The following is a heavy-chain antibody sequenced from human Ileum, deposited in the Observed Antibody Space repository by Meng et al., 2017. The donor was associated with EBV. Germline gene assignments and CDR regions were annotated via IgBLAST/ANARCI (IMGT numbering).Heavy chain of an antibody. CDR2: IYYSGST. V-gene: IGHV4-30-4*01. Sequence: VDLHESRQALVTPSQTLSLTCTVSVASFNSPYYYWNWIRQPPEKGLEWIGYIYYSGSTYYNPSLKSRVSISGDTSNKQFSLKLTSVTAADTAVYYCARSPYSGSALPFFDYWGQGSLVTVSS. D-gene: IGHD1-26*01. CDR3: ARSPYSGSALPFFDY. J-gene: IGHJ4*02. CDR1: VASFNSPYYY.